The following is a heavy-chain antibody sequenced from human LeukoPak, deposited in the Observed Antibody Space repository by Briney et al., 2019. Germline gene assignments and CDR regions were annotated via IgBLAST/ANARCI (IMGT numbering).Heavy chain of an antibody. Sequence: KPWRSLRLYCTASGFTFGDYAMSWFRQAPGKGLEWVGFIRSKSYGGTTEYAASVKGRFTISRDDAKSIAYLQMSTLKTEDTALYYCSIQSRPGFFFDHWGQGALVTVSP. CDR3: SIQSRPGFFFDH. D-gene: IGHD3-3*01. V-gene: IGHV3-49*05. J-gene: IGHJ4*02. CDR1: GFTFGDYA. CDR2: IRSKSYGGTT.